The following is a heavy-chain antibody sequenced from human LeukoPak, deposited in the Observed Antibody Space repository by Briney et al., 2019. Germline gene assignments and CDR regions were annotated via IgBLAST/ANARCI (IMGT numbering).Heavy chain of an antibody. Sequence: ASVKVSCKASGYTFTGYYMHWVRQAPGQGLEWMGWINPNSGGTNYAQKFQGRVTMTRDTSISTAYMELSRLRSDDTAVYYCARAPADDGDYGGGDGMDVWGQGTTVTVSS. CDR2: INPNSGGT. J-gene: IGHJ6*02. CDR1: GYTFTGYY. CDR3: ARAPADDGDYGGGDGMDV. D-gene: IGHD4-17*01. V-gene: IGHV1-2*02.